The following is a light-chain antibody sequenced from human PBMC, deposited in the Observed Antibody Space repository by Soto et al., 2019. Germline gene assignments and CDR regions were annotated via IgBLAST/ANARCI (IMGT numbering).Light chain of an antibody. CDR3: QQRNNWPRIT. Sequence: EVLLTQSPATLSLSPGERATLSCRASQSVGSYLAWYQQKPGQAPRLLINDASKRATDIPTRFSGSGSGTDFTLTISSLEPEDFAVYYCQQRNNWPRITFGQGTRLEIK. V-gene: IGKV3-11*01. CDR1: QSVGSY. J-gene: IGKJ5*01. CDR2: DAS.